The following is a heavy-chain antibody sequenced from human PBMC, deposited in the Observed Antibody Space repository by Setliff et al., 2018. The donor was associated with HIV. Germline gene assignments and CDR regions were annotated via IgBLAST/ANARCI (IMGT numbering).Heavy chain of an antibody. V-gene: IGHV1-18*01. CDR3: ARLASGGWPLEVFDI. CDR1: GYTFTHYA. Sequence: GASVKVSCKASGYTFTHYALSWLRQAPGQGLEYLGWISAYNGNTNYAQKVQGRITMTTDASTSTVDMELRSLTSDDTAVYYCARLASGGWPLEVFDIWGQGTMVTVSS. D-gene: IGHD2-15*01. CDR2: ISAYNGNT. J-gene: IGHJ3*02.